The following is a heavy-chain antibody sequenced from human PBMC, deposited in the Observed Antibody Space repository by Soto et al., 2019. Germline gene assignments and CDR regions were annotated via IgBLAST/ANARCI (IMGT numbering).Heavy chain of an antibody. D-gene: IGHD1-26*01. J-gene: IGHJ6*02. V-gene: IGHV1-8*01. Sequence: ASVKVSCKASGYTLTSYEINWVRQATGQGFEYLGWMNPNSGNTGYVKKFRGRVTMTRDTSMSTAYMELSSLRSEDTAVYYCARPLERVVATTLYHHYGMDVWGQGTTVTLSS. CDR3: ARPLERVVATTLYHHYGMDV. CDR2: MNPNSGNT. CDR1: GYTLTSYE.